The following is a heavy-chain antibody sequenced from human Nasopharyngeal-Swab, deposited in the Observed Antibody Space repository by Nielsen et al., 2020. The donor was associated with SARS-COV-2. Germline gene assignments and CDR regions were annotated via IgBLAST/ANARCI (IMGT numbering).Heavy chain of an antibody. CDR3: ARTGYSSSWYNRYYYYYMDV. CDR2: IYYSGST. Sequence: SETLSLTCTVSGGSMSSYYWSWIRQPPGKGLEWIGYIYYSGSTNYNPSLKSRVTISVDTSKNQFSLKLSSVTAADTAVYYCARTGYSSSWYNRYYYYYMDVWGKGTTVTVSS. CDR1: GGSMSSYY. V-gene: IGHV4-59*01. D-gene: IGHD6-13*01. J-gene: IGHJ6*03.